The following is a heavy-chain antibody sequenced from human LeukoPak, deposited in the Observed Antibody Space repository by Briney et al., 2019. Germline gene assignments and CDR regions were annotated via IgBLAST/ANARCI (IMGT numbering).Heavy chain of an antibody. Sequence: GGSLRLSCAASGFTVSSNYMSWIRQAPGKGLEWVSSISRSGSTKYYADSVKGRFTISRDNAKNSLFLQMNSLRAEDTAVYCCARVLRYCSGGNCYSGGLGYMDVWGKGTTVTISS. V-gene: IGHV3-11*01. CDR3: ARVLRYCSGGNCYSGGLGYMDV. J-gene: IGHJ6*03. CDR2: ISRSGSTK. CDR1: GFTVSSNY. D-gene: IGHD2-15*01.